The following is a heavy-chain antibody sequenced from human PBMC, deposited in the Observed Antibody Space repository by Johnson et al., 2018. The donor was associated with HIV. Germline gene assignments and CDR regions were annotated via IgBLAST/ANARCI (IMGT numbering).Heavy chain of an antibody. D-gene: IGHD1-26*01. CDR1: GFTFSSYG. CDR2: IRYDGSNK. Sequence: QVHLVESGGGVVQPGGSLRLSCAASGFTFSSYGMHWVRQAPGKGLEWVAFIRYDGSNKYYADSVKGRFTISRDNSKNTLYLQMNSLRAEDTAVFYCAREGWELPRTGFDVWGLGTMVTVSS. V-gene: IGHV3-30*02. J-gene: IGHJ3*01. CDR3: AREGWELPRTGFDV.